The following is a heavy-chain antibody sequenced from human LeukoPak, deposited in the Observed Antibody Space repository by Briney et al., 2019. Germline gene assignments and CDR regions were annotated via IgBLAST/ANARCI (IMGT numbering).Heavy chain of an antibody. CDR2: IYTSGST. Sequence: SETLSLTCTVSGGSISSYYWSWIRQPPGKGLGWIGYIYTSGSTNYNPSLKSRVTISVDTSKNQFSLKLSSVTAADTAVYYCARQASSSWYFDYWGQGTLVTVSS. J-gene: IGHJ4*02. V-gene: IGHV4-4*09. CDR1: GGSISSYY. D-gene: IGHD6-13*01. CDR3: ARQASSSWYFDY.